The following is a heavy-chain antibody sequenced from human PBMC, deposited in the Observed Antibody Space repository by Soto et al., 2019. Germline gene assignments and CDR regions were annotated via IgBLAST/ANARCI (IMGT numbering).Heavy chain of an antibody. CDR3: AREGFSGSYLAY. CDR1: GGTFGNYA. J-gene: IGHJ4*02. D-gene: IGHD1-26*01. V-gene: IGHV1-69*06. CDR2: IVPIFTAP. Sequence: QVHLVQSGAEVKKPGSSVKVSCKASGGTFGNYAISWVRQAPGQGLEWMGGIVPIFTAPNYAQKFQGRVPITADKSTNTVYMELSSLRSEDTAVYYCAREGFSGSYLAYWGQGTLVTVSS.